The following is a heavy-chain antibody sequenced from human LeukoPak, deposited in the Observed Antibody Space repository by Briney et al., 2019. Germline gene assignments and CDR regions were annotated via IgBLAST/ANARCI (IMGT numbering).Heavy chain of an antibody. Sequence: GGSLRLSCAASGFTFSSYGMHWVRQAPGKGLEWVAFIRYDGSNKYYADSVKGRFTISRDNSKNTLYLQMNSLRAEDTAVYYCAKDYGCSSTSCYPYTFDPWGQGTLVTVSS. CDR3: AKDYGCSSTSCYPYTFDP. J-gene: IGHJ5*02. CDR1: GFTFSSYG. D-gene: IGHD2-2*01. V-gene: IGHV3-30*02. CDR2: IRYDGSNK.